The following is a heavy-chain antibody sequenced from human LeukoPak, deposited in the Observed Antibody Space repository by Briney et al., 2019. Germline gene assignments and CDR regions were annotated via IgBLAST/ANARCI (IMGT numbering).Heavy chain of an antibody. CDR3: ARQGIGSTGYSFDY. Sequence: PSETLSLTCAVYGESFSGYYWSWIRQPPGKGLEWIGEINHSGSTNCNPSLKSRVTISVDTSKNQFSLKLSSVTAADTAVYYCARQGIGSTGYSFDYWGQGTLVTVSS. V-gene: IGHV4-34*01. J-gene: IGHJ4*02. CDR1: GESFSGYY. CDR2: INHSGST. D-gene: IGHD3-9*01.